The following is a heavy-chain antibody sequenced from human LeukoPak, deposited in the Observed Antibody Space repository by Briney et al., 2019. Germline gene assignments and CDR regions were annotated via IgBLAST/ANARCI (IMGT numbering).Heavy chain of an antibody. CDR2: IYYSGST. J-gene: IGHJ4*02. CDR1: GGSISSSSYY. D-gene: IGHD3-22*01. V-gene: IGHV4-39*07. CDR3: ARRSSGYRNGYYFDY. Sequence: SETLSLTCTVSGGSISSSSYYWGWIRQPPGKGLEWIGSIYYSGSTNYNPSLKSRVTISVDTFKNQFSLKLSSVTAADTAVYYCARRSSGYRNGYYFDYWGQGTLVTVSS.